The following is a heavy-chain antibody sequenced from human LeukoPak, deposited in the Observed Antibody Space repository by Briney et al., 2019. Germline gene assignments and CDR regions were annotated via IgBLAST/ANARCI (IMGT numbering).Heavy chain of an antibody. Sequence: GASVKVSCKASGYTFTGYYMHWVRQAPGQGLEWMGWINPNSGGTNYAQKFQGRVTMTRDASISTAYMALSRLRSDDTAVYYCARESVSLYYYDSSGYLAPGTRWFDPWGQGNLVTVSS. CDR3: ARESVSLYYYDSSGYLAPGTRWFDP. CDR1: GYTFTGYY. D-gene: IGHD3-22*01. V-gene: IGHV1-2*02. CDR2: INPNSGGT. J-gene: IGHJ5*02.